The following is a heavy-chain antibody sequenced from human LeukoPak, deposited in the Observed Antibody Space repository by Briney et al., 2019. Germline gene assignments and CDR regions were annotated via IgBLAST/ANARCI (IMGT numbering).Heavy chain of an antibody. CDR3: ARGGRVVVSNSFRFDP. CDR2: IYHSGST. V-gene: IGHV4-30-2*01. D-gene: IGHD3-22*01. CDR1: GGSISSGGYY. J-gene: IGHJ5*02. Sequence: PSQTLSLTCTVSGGSISSGGYYWSWIRQPPGEGLEWIGYIYHSGSTYYNPSLKSRVTISVDRSKNQFSLKLSSVTAADTAVYYCARGGRVVVSNSFRFDPWGQGTLVTVSS.